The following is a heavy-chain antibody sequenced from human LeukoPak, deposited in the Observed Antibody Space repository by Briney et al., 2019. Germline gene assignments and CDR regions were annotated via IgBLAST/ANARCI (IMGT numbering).Heavy chain of an antibody. V-gene: IGHV3-48*04. Sequence: SGGSLRLSCAASGFTFRSYSMNWVRQAPGKGLEWVSYITSGSSPIYYADSVKGRFTISRDNSKTTLYLQMNSLRAEDTAVYYCATGPLNDYGMGDWGQGTTVTVSS. CDR3: ATGPLNDYGMGD. CDR2: ITSGSSPI. J-gene: IGHJ6*02. CDR1: GFTFRSYS.